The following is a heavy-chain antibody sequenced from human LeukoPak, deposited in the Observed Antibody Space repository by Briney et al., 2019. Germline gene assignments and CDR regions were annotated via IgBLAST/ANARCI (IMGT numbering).Heavy chain of an antibody. D-gene: IGHD6-19*01. CDR3: ARRKSSGWTRNFDY. CDR1: GGSISSYY. J-gene: IGHJ4*02. V-gene: IGHV4-59*01. CDR2: IYYSGST. Sequence: PSETLSLTCTVSGGSISSYYWSWVRQPPGKGLEWVGYIYYSGSTNYNPSLMSRVTISVDTSKNQFSLKLSSVTAADTAVYYCARRKSSGWTRNFDYWGQGTLVTVSS.